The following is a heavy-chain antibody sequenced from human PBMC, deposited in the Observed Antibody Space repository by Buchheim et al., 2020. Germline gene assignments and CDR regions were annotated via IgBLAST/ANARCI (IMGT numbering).Heavy chain of an antibody. CDR1: GGSTRTYY. CDR2: IYTSGST. CDR3: ARFFRGLDV. V-gene: IGHV4-4*07. Sequence: QVHLQESGPGLVKTSETLSLTCTLSGGSTRTYYWSWIRQSAGKGLEWIGHIYTSGSTNYNPSLRSRVTLSLDTPKNHFSLRMTSVTAADTAVYYCARFFRGLDVWGQGTT. J-gene: IGHJ6*02.